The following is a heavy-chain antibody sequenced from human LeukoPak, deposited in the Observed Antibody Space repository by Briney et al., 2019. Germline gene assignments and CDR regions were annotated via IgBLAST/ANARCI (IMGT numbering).Heavy chain of an antibody. D-gene: IGHD3-10*01. V-gene: IGHV3-23*01. CDR1: GFRFSNYA. Sequence: PGGSLRLSCAASGFRFSNYAMSWVRQAPGKGLEWVSGIGGSGSSTYYAGSVKGRFTISRDNSKNTLYLQMNSLRAEDTAVYYCAKLWFGELGAVYFDYWGQGTLVTVSS. CDR3: AKLWFGELGAVYFDY. CDR2: IGGSGSST. J-gene: IGHJ4*02.